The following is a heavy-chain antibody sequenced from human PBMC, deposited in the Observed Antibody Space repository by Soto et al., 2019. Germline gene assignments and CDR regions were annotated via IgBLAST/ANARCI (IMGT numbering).Heavy chain of an antibody. CDR2: LSYDGSDK. D-gene: IGHD3-22*01. Sequence: GGSLRLSCAVSGFTFSNYGMHWVRQAPGKGLELVALLSYDGSDKDYSYSVKGRFTISRDNSRNTLFLQMNSLRVEDTAVFYCARDYYKYYDSSGYYRSPAYWGQGTLVTVSS. CDR1: GFTFSNYG. J-gene: IGHJ4*02. V-gene: IGHV3-30*19. CDR3: ARDYYKYYDSSGYYRSPAY.